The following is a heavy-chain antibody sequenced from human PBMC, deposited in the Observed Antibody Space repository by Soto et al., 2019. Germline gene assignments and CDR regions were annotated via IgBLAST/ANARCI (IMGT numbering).Heavy chain of an antibody. CDR3: ARMCGSSWFYYYYGMDV. CDR2: IYYSGST. D-gene: IGHD6-13*01. Sequence: SETLSLTCTVSGGSISSGGYYWCWIRQHPGKGLEWIGYIYYSGSTYYNPSLKSRVTISVDTSKNQFSLKLSSVTAADTAVYYCARMCGSSWFYYYYGMDVWGQGTTVTVSS. J-gene: IGHJ6*02. V-gene: IGHV4-31*02. CDR1: GGSISSGGYY.